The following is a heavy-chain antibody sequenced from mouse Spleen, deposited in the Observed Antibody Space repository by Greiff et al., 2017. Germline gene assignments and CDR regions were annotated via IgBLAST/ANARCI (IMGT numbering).Heavy chain of an antibody. J-gene: IGHJ3*01. D-gene: IGHD1-1*01. V-gene: IGHV1-15*01. Sequence: ESGAELVRPGASVTLSCKASGYTFTDYEMHWVKQTPVHGLEWIGAIDPETGGTAYNQKFKGKAILTADKSSSTAYMELRSLTSEDSAVYYCTRKGYGSSPFAYWGQGTLVTVSA. CDR3: TRKGYGSSPFAY. CDR2: IDPETGGT. CDR1: GYTFTDYE.